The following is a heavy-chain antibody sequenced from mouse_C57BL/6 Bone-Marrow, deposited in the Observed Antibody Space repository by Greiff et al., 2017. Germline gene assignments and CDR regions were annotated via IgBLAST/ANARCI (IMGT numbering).Heavy chain of an antibody. CDR3: ARGRDGYYVPFAY. Sequence: QVQLQQSGPELVKPGASVKISCKASGYAFSSSWMNWVKQRPGKGLEWIGRIYPGDGDTNYNGKFKGKATLTADKSSSTAYMQLSSLTSEDSAVYFCARGRDGYYVPFAYWGQGTLVTVSA. CDR1: GYAFSSSW. CDR2: IYPGDGDT. V-gene: IGHV1-82*01. D-gene: IGHD2-3*01. J-gene: IGHJ3*01.